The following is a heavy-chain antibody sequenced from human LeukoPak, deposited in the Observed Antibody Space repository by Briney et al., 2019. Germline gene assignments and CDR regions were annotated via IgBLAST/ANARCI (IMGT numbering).Heavy chain of an antibody. V-gene: IGHV1-24*01. J-gene: IGHJ4*02. CDR3: AKAGPGKYSSGWYGY. CDR2: FDPEDGET. D-gene: IGHD6-19*01. CDR1: GYTLTELS. Sequence: GASVKVSCKVSGYTLTELSMHWVRQAPGKGLEWMGGFDPEDGETIYAQKFQGRVTMTEDTSTDTAYMELSSLRAEDTAVYYCAKAGPGKYSSGWYGYWGQGTLVTVSS.